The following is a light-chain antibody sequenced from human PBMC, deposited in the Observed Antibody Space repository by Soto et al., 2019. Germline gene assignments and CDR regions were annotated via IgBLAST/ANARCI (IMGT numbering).Light chain of an antibody. CDR3: TSWTTSTTMI. J-gene: IGLJ2*01. Sequence: QSALTQPASVSGSPGQSITISCTGTSSDIRAYNFVSWYQQHPGKAPKLMLYDVNIRPSGVSNRFSGSKSGNTASLTISGLQAEAEADYYCTSWTTSTTMIFGGGTKLTV. CDR2: DVN. CDR1: SSDIRAYNF. V-gene: IGLV2-14*03.